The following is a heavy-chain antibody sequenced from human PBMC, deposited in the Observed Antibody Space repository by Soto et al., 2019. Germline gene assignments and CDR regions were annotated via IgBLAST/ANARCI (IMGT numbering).Heavy chain of an antibody. Sequence: QVQLVQSGAEVKKPGASVKVSCKASGYTFTSYDINWVRQATGQGLEWMGWMNPNSGNTGYAQKFQGRVTMTRNTSISTAYRELSSLRSEDTAVYYCASTGIAVRDGSWYFDLWGRGTLVTVSS. V-gene: IGHV1-8*01. CDR3: ASTGIAVRDGSWYFDL. CDR2: MNPNSGNT. D-gene: IGHD6-19*01. J-gene: IGHJ2*01. CDR1: GYTFTSYD.